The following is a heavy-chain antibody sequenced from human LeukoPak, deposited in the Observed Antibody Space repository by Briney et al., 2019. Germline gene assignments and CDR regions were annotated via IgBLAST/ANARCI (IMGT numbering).Heavy chain of an antibody. CDR1: GGSISSSGYY. V-gene: IGHV4-39*07. Sequence: PSETLSLTCTVSGGSISSSGYYWGWIRQPPGKGLEWIGSIYYSGSTYYNPSLKSRVTISVDTSKNQFSLKLSSVTAADTAVYYCARETSLGATREFDYWGQGTLVTVSS. CDR2: IYYSGST. J-gene: IGHJ4*02. D-gene: IGHD5-12*01. CDR3: ARETSLGATREFDY.